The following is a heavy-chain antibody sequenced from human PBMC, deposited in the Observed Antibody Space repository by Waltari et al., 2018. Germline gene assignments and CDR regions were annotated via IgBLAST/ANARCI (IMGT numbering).Heavy chain of an antibody. CDR1: GFVFIDAW. D-gene: IGHD2-2*03. J-gene: IGHJ4*02. CDR3: ATEGLIYTSLDIYDF. Sequence: EVRLVESGGGLVKPGGSLRLSCAASGFVFIDAWMSWVRQAPGKGLEWVGRIKTKAEGETTDYAGPVKGRFTISRDDAANNLFLQMNSLKIDDTAVYYCATEGLIYTSLDIYDFWGQGSLVAVSS. V-gene: IGHV3-15*01. CDR2: IKTKAEGETT.